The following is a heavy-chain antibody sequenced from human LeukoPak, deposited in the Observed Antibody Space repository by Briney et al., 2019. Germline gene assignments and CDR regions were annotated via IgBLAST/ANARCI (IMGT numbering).Heavy chain of an antibody. Sequence: PSETMSLTCTISGDSIGRINYFWGWIRQAPWKGLEWIVRMSYSGHTYYNPSLKSRVTTSIDTSKNQLSLNLKSVTAADTAVYYCSRDRDVDDFDSWGHGTLVTVSS. CDR2: MSYSGHT. CDR3: SRDRDVDDFDS. CDR1: GDSIGRINYF. D-gene: IGHD2-15*01. V-gene: IGHV4-39*07. J-gene: IGHJ4*01.